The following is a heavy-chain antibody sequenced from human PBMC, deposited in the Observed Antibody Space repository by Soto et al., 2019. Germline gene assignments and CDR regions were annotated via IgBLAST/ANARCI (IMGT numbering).Heavy chain of an antibody. CDR2: INAYNGNT. J-gene: IGHJ4*02. V-gene: IGHV1-18*01. D-gene: IGHD3-9*01. CDR1: GDTFSSYA. CDR3: ARDGDPIYRRLWDY. Sequence: ASAKVSFTASGDTFSSYAISWVRQAPGQGLEWMGWINAYNGNTNYAQKLQGRVTMNTDTSTSTAYMELRSLRSDDTAVYYCARDGDPIYRRLWDYWGQGTLVTVSS.